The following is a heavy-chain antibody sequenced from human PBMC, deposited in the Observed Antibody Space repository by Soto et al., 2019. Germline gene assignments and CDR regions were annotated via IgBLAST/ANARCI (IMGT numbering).Heavy chain of an antibody. D-gene: IGHD4-4*01. Sequence: PSETLALTCTVSGVSISSSSYYWGWIRQPPGKGLEWIGSIYYSGSTYYNPSLKSRVTISVDTSKNQFSLKLSSVTAADTAVYYCASLSPNSNYVLLGYYYYYYMDVWGKGTTVTVSS. CDR3: ASLSPNSNYVLLGYYYYYYMDV. V-gene: IGHV4-39*01. CDR1: GVSISSSSYY. CDR2: IYYSGST. J-gene: IGHJ6*03.